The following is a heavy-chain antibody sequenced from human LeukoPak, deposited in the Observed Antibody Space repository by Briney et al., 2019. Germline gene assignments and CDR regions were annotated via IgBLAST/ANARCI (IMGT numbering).Heavy chain of an antibody. CDR1: GGSFSGYY. CDR2: INHSGST. Sequence: PSETLSLTCAVYGGSFSGYYWSWIRQPPGKGLEWIGEINHSGSTNYNPSLKSRVTISVDTSKNQFSLKLSSVTAADTAVYYCARLGTIAVAGYFDYWGQGTLVTVSS. CDR3: ARLGTIAVAGYFDY. D-gene: IGHD6-19*01. V-gene: IGHV4-34*01. J-gene: IGHJ4*02.